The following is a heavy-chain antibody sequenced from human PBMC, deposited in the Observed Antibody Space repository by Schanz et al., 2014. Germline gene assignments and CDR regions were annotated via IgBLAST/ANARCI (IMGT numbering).Heavy chain of an antibody. CDR1: GYTFTSSG. Sequence: QVQLVQSGGEMKKPGASVKVSCKASGYTFTSSGFSWVRQAPGQGLEWMGWMNPNSGNTGYAQKFQGRVTMTRNTSISTAYMELSSLRSEDTAVYYCARLGTGMAVAGSVIDSYYYYMDVWGEGTTVTVSS. CDR3: ARLGTGMAVAGSVIDSYYYYMDV. V-gene: IGHV1-8*02. D-gene: IGHD6-19*01. CDR2: MNPNSGNT. J-gene: IGHJ6*03.